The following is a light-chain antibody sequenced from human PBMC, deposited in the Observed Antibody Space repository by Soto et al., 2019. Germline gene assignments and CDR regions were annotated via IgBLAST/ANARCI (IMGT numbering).Light chain of an antibody. V-gene: IGKV1-39*01. Sequence: DIQMTQSPSTLSASVGDRVTITCRASQILNNRLSWYQQKPGKAPNLMISGAVNLQSGVPSRFSGSGSGTDFTLTISSLQPEDFATYYCQQSYITLYSFGQGTRLEIK. CDR3: QQSYITLYS. J-gene: IGKJ2*01. CDR2: GAV. CDR1: QILNNR.